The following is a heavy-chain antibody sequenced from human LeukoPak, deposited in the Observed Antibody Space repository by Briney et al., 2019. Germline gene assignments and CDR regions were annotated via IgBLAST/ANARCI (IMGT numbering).Heavy chain of an antibody. V-gene: IGHV3-33*01. CDR2: IWYDGSNK. Sequence: GGSLRLPCAASGFTFSSYGMHWVRQAPGKGLEWVAVIWYDGSNKYFADSVKDRFTISRDNSKNTLYLQMNSLRAEDTAVYYCAREGVPAANWFDPWGQGTLVTVSS. D-gene: IGHD2-2*01. CDR3: AREGVPAANWFDP. CDR1: GFTFSSYG. J-gene: IGHJ5*02.